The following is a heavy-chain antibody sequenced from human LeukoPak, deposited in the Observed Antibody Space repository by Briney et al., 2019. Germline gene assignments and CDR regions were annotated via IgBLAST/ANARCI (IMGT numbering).Heavy chain of an antibody. Sequence: GGSLRLSCAASGFTFGSYAMHWVRQAPGKGLEWVAVISYDGSNKYYADSVKGRFTISRDNSKNTLYLQMNSLRAEDTAVYYCANWDTAMAHFDYWGQGTLVTVSS. J-gene: IGHJ4*02. CDR3: ANWDTAMAHFDY. D-gene: IGHD5-18*01. CDR2: ISYDGSNK. CDR1: GFTFGSYA. V-gene: IGHV3-30*04.